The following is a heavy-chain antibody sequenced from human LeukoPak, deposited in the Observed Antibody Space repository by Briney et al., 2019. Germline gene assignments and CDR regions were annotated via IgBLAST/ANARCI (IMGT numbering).Heavy chain of an antibody. V-gene: IGHV3-7*03. Sequence: GGSLRLSCVASGFTFGKYWMSWVRQAPGKGLEWVANIKQDGSDRNYVTSVRGRFTISRDNAESSLYLQMNSLRAEDTALYYCVRNLAVAGTCFDSWGQGTLVTVSS. CDR2: IKQDGSDR. CDR3: VRNLAVAGTCFDS. D-gene: IGHD6-19*01. J-gene: IGHJ4*02. CDR1: GFTFGKYW.